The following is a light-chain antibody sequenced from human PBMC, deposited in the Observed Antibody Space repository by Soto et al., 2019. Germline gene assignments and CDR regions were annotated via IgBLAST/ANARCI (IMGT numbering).Light chain of an antibody. CDR1: SGHSSYI. J-gene: IGLJ3*02. V-gene: IGLV4-60*02. CDR2: LEGSGSY. CDR3: ETWDSNTWV. Sequence: QLVLTQSSSASASLGSSVKLTCTLSSGHSSYIIAWHQQQPGKAPRYLMKLEGSGSYNKGSGVPDRFSGSSSGADRYLTISTPQFEDEADYYCETWDSNTWVFGGGTKLTVL.